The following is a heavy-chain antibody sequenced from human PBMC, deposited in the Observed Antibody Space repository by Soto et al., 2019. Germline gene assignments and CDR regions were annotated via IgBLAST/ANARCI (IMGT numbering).Heavy chain of an antibody. V-gene: IGHV4-59*01. Sequence: SETLSLTCTVSGGSISSYYWSWIRQPPGKGLEWIGYIYYSGSTNYNPSLKSRVTISVDTSKNQFSLKLSSVTAADTAVYYCARLNELWFGDGLTYYFDYWGQGTLVTVSS. CDR1: GGSISSYY. D-gene: IGHD3-10*01. J-gene: IGHJ4*02. CDR3: ARLNELWFGDGLTYYFDY. CDR2: IYYSGST.